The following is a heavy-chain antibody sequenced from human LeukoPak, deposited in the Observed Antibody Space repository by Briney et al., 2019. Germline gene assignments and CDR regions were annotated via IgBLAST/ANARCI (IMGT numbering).Heavy chain of an antibody. CDR1: GGSISSYY. CDR3: ATDSSGYPRFDY. J-gene: IGHJ4*02. D-gene: IGHD3-22*01. V-gene: IGHV4-34*01. CDR2: INHSGST. Sequence: SETLSLTCTVSGGSISSYYWSWIRQPPGKGLEWIGEINHSGSTNYNPSLKSRVTISVDTSKNQFSLKLSSVTAADTAVYYCATDSSGYPRFDYWGQGTLVTVSS.